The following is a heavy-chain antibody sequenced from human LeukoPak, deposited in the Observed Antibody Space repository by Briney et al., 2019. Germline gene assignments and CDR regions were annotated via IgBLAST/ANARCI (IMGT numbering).Heavy chain of an antibody. CDR1: GGSISSYY. Sequence: SETLSLTCTVSGGSISSYYWSWIRQPPGKGLEWIGYIYYSGSTNYNPSLKSRVIISVDTSKNQFSLKLSSVTAADTAVYYCATVGGKWGAFDIWGQGTMVTVSS. CDR3: ATVGGKWGAFDI. CDR2: IYYSGST. J-gene: IGHJ3*02. D-gene: IGHD1-26*01. V-gene: IGHV4-59*01.